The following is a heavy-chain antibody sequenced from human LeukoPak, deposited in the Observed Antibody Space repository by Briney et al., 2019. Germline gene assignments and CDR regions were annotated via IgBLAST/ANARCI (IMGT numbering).Heavy chain of an antibody. J-gene: IGHJ4*02. V-gene: IGHV4-59*08. CDR2: IYYSGGT. Sequence: SETLSLTCTVSGGSISSYYWSWIRQPPGKGLEWIGYIYYSGGTNYNPSLKSRVTISVDTSKNQFSLKLSSVTAADTAVYYCARGGDIVATIGDYWGQGTLVTVSS. CDR1: GGSISSYY. D-gene: IGHD5-12*01. CDR3: ARGGDIVATIGDY.